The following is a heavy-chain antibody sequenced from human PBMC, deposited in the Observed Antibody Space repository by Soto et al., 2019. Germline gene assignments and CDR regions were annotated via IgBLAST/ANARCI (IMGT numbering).Heavy chain of an antibody. Sequence: QVQLVESGGGVVQPGRSLRLSCAASGFTFSSYGMHWVRQAPGKGLEWVAVIWYDGSNKYYADSVKGRFTISRDNSKNTLYLQRNSLRAEDTAVYYCARGPSEHRYSGSYSLTRGFDYWGQGTLVTVSS. CDR3: ARGPSEHRYSGSYSLTRGFDY. D-gene: IGHD1-26*01. CDR2: IWYDGSNK. CDR1: GFTFSSYG. V-gene: IGHV3-33*01. J-gene: IGHJ4*02.